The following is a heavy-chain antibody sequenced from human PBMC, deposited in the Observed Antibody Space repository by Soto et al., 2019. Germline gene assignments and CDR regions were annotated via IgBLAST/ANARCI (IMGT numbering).Heavy chain of an antibody. CDR3: ATGQLAVAGIDY. V-gene: IGHV1-24*01. Sequence: ASVKVSCKVSGYTLTELSMHWVRQAPGKGLEWMGGFDPEDGETIYAQKFQGRVTMTEDTSTDTAYMELSSLRSEDTAVYYCATGQLAVAGIDYWGQGTLVTVSS. CDR1: GYTLTELS. J-gene: IGHJ4*02. D-gene: IGHD6-19*01. CDR2: FDPEDGET.